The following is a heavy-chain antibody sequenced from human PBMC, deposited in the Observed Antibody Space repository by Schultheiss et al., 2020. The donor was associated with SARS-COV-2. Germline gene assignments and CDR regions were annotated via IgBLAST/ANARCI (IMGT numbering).Heavy chain of an antibody. D-gene: IGHD2-2*01. CDR1: GGSFSGYY. J-gene: IGHJ4*02. CDR3: TRGRACSSTSCLIDY. Sequence: SETLSLTCAVYGGSFSGYYWTWIRQPPGEGLEWIGYLYYNGATDYNPSLKSRVTISVDTSKKQFSLKLSSVTAADTAVYYCTRGRACSSTSCLIDYWGQGTLVTVSS. V-gene: IGHV4-59*12. CDR2: LYYNGAT.